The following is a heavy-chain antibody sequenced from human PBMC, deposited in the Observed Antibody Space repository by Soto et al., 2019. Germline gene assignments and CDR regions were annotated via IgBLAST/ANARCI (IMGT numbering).Heavy chain of an antibody. D-gene: IGHD6-19*01. V-gene: IGHV4-30-2*01. Sequence: PSETLSLTCAVSGGSISSGDYSWSWIRQPPGKGLEWIGYIYHSGSTYYNPSLKSRVTISVDRSKNQFSLKLSSVTAADTAVYYCARHQYSSGWYPDHYYYGMDVWGQGTTVTVS. CDR3: ARHQYSSGWYPDHYYYGMDV. J-gene: IGHJ6*02. CDR2: IYHSGST. CDR1: GGSISSGDYS.